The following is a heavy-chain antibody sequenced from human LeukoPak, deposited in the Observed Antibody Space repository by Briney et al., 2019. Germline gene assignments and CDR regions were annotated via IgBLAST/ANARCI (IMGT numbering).Heavy chain of an antibody. Sequence: ASVKVSCKASGGTFSSYAISWVRQAPGQGLEWMGRIIPILGIANYAQKFQGRVTITADKSTSTAYMELSSLRSEDTAVYYCARNGIAAASSYYFDYWGQGTLVTVSS. CDR3: ARNGIAAASSYYFDY. CDR2: IIPILGIA. D-gene: IGHD6-13*01. J-gene: IGHJ4*02. CDR1: GGTFSSYA. V-gene: IGHV1-69*04.